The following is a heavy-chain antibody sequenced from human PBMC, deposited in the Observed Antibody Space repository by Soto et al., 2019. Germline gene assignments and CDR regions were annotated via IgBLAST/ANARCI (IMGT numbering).Heavy chain of an antibody. CDR1: GFAFNSHD. Sequence: GGSLRLSCTASGFAFNSHDFNWVRQAPGKGLEWISYISRTANTIYYADSVKGRFTISRDNAKNSLYLQMNSLRAEDTAVYYCASFYAAIYYHGMDVWGQGTTVTVSS. D-gene: IGHD2-2*01. J-gene: IGHJ6*02. CDR3: ASFYAAIYYHGMDV. V-gene: IGHV3-48*03. CDR2: ISRTANTI.